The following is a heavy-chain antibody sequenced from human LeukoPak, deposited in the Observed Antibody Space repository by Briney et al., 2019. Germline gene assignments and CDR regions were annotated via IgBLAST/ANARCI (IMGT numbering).Heavy chain of an antibody. CDR2: IKRDGSEG. CDR3: ARDSNYYDSSAYYDTFDI. Sequence: GGSLRLSCEASGFTFSTYWMTWVRQAPGKGLEWVANIKRDGSEGHYVDSVRGRFTISRDNAKNSLYLQMSSLRAEDTAMYYCARDSNYYDSSAYYDTFDIWGQGTMVTVSS. CDR1: GFTFSTYW. V-gene: IGHV3-7*01. D-gene: IGHD3-22*01. J-gene: IGHJ3*02.